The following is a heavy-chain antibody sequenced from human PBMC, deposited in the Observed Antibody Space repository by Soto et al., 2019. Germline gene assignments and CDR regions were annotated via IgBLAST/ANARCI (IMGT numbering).Heavy chain of an antibody. V-gene: IGHV3-33*01. CDR1: GFTFSSYG. Sequence: GGSLRLSCAASGFTFSSYGMHWVRQAPGKGLEWVAVIWYDGSNKYYADSVKGRFTISRDDSKNTLYLQMNSLRAEDTAVYYCARQSEPGDYGGVFDYWGQGTLVTVSS. J-gene: IGHJ4*02. CDR3: ARQSEPGDYGGVFDY. CDR2: IWYDGSNK. D-gene: IGHD4-17*01.